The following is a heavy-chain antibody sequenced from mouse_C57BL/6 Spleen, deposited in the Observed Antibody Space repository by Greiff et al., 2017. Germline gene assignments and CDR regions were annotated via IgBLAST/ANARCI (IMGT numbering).Heavy chain of an antibody. CDR1: GFSFNTYA. CDR2: IRSKSNNYAT. V-gene: IGHV10-1*01. D-gene: IGHD1-1*01. J-gene: IGHJ4*01. CDR3: VIHYYSSSSPYYAMGY. Sequence: EVQRVESGGGLVQPKGSLKISCAASGFSFNTYAMNWVRQAPGKGLEWVARIRSKSNNYATYYADSVKDRFTISRADSESMLYLQMNNLKTEDTAVYYCVIHYYSSSSPYYAMGYWGQGTAVTVSS.